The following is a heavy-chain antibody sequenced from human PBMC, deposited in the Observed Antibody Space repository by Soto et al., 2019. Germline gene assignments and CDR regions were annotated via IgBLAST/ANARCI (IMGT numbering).Heavy chain of an antibody. Sequence: QVQLQESGPGLVKPSQTLSLTCTVSGGSISSGGYYWSWIRQYPGKGLEWIGYIYYSGSTYYNPSLKSRVTISVDTSKNQFSLKLSSVTAAHTAVYYCARSSTSANYFDSWGQGTLVTVSS. CDR3: ARSSTSANYFDS. V-gene: IGHV4-31*03. J-gene: IGHJ4*02. CDR1: GGSISSGGYY. D-gene: IGHD2-2*01. CDR2: IYYSGST.